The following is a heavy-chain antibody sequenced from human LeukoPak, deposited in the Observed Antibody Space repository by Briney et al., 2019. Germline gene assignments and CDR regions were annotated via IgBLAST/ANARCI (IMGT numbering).Heavy chain of an antibody. CDR3: TRENRPFCPFAY. D-gene: IGHD2/OR15-2a*01. CDR1: GGSIDITNY. V-gene: IGHV4-4*02. Sequence: SETLSLTCDVSGGSIDITNYWSWVRQAPGKWLEWIGEISHSGTTDYSPSLRSRVAMSLDRANNQFSLNLTSVTDADTAVYYCTRENRPFCPFAYWGQGVLVTVSS. CDR2: ISHSGTT. J-gene: IGHJ4*02.